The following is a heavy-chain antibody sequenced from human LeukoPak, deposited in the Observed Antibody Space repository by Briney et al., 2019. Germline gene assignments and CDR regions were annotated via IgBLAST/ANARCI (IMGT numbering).Heavy chain of an antibody. Sequence: GGSLRLSCAASGFTFSSYAMSWVRLAPGKGLEWVSAISGSGGSTYYADSVKGRFTISRDNSKNTLYLQMNSLRAEDTAVYYCAKDGNWVYYYGMDVWGQGTTVTVSS. V-gene: IGHV3-23*01. CDR2: ISGSGGST. CDR1: GFTFSSYA. D-gene: IGHD7-27*01. J-gene: IGHJ6*02. CDR3: AKDGNWVYYYGMDV.